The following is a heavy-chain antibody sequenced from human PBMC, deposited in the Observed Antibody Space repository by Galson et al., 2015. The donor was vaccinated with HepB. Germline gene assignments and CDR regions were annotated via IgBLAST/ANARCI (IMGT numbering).Heavy chain of an antibody. CDR2: IWYDGRDQ. J-gene: IGHJ4*02. Sequence: SLRLSCAASGFTFSNYNMNWVRQAPGKGLEWVAVIWYDGRDQKYADSVKGRFTISRDNSRNTLYLQMSSLRVEDTALYYCAKLDSSGSSWGQGTLVTVSS. D-gene: IGHD6-19*01. V-gene: IGHV3-33*06. CDR1: GFTFSNYN. CDR3: AKLDSSGSS.